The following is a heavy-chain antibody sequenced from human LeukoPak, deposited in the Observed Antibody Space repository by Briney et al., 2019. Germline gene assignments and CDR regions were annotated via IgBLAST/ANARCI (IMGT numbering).Heavy chain of an antibody. Sequence: GGSLRLSCAASGFTFSSYGMHWVRQAPGKGLEWVAVISYDGSNKYYADSVKGRFTISRDNSKNTLYLQMNSLRAEDTAVYYCAKLWFGEPPVNYWGQGTLVTVSS. V-gene: IGHV3-30*18. CDR1: GFTFSSYG. D-gene: IGHD3-10*01. CDR3: AKLWFGEPPVNY. J-gene: IGHJ4*02. CDR2: ISYDGSNK.